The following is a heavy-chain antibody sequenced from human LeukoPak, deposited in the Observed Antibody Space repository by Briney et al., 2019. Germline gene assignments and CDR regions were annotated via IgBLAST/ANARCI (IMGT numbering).Heavy chain of an antibody. J-gene: IGHJ5*02. D-gene: IGHD6-6*01. CDR1: GGSIIIYY. CDR2: IYSCGSA. V-gene: IGHV4-59*08. CDR3: ASASIAARANWFDP. Sequence: SETLSLTCTVSGGSIIIYYCNWIRQPPGKGLEWIGYIYSCGSANYSPSLKSRVTISVDTSKNQFSLKLSSVTAADTAVYYCASASIAARANWFDPWGQGTLVTVSS.